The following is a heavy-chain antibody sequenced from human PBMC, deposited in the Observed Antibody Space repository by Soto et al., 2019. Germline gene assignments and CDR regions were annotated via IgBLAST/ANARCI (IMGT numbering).Heavy chain of an antibody. D-gene: IGHD3-22*01. CDR1: GLTFSSYA. J-gene: IGHJ4*02. CDR3: VKAPHDYYDSSGVDY. V-gene: IGHV3-64D*08. Sequence: GGSLRLSCSASGLTFSSYAMHWVRQAPGKGLEYVSAISSNGGSTYYADSVKGRFTISRDNSKNTLYLQMSSLRAEDTAVYYCVKAPHDYYDSSGVDYWGQGTLVTVSS. CDR2: ISSNGGST.